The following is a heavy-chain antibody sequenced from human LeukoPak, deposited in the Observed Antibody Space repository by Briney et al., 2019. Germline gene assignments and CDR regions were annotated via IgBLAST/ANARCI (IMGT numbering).Heavy chain of an antibody. CDR3: ARAPSEIGGYYPEYFRH. CDR2: IKSDGST. V-gene: IGHV3-74*01. CDR1: GFTFSTYW. D-gene: IGHD3-22*01. J-gene: IGHJ1*01. Sequence: GGSLRLSCAASGFTFSTYWMHWVRQAPGKGLVWVSRIKSDGSTSSADSVTGRFTISRDNAKNTVSLQMNSLRPEDTGVYYCARAPSEIGGYYPEYFRHWGQGTVVTVSS.